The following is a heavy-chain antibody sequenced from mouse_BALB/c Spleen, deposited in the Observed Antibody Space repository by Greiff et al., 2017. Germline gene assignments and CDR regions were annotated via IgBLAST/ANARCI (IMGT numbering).Heavy chain of an antibody. CDR2: INPDSSTI. J-gene: IGHJ4*01. V-gene: IGHV4-1*02. CDR1: GFDFSRYW. CDR3: ARHGYDGAMDY. Sequence: EVKLMESGGGLVQPGGSLKLSCAASGFDFSRYWMSWVRQAPGKGLEWIGEINPDSSTINYTPSLKDKFIISRDNAKNTLYLQMSKVRSEDTALYYCARHGYDGAMDYWGQGTSVTVSS. D-gene: IGHD2-2*01.